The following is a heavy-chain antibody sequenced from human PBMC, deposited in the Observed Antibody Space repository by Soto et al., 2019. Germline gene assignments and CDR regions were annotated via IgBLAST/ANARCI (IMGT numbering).Heavy chain of an antibody. V-gene: IGHV1-8*01. J-gene: IGHJ5*02. CDR3: ARYNWNNPRRDSNWLDP. Sequence: QVQLVQSGAEVKKPGASVKVSCKASGYTFTNYDINWVRQATGQGLEWMGWVNPNSGNTGYAQKFQGRVTMTRDTAITTAYMELSGLRSEDTAVYYCARYNWNNPRRDSNWLDPWGQGTLVTVSS. D-gene: IGHD1-20*01. CDR2: VNPNSGNT. CDR1: GYTFTNYD.